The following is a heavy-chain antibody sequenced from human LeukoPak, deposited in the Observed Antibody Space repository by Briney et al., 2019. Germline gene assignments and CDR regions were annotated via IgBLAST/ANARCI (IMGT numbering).Heavy chain of an antibody. CDR3: ASSSGSYSLDAFDM. CDR1: GLTFSNAW. CDR2: IKMKTDDGTR. V-gene: IGHV3-15*01. D-gene: IGHD1-26*01. Sequence: GGSLTLLCALSGLTFSNAWKRCVRHARGEGREWFGRIKMKTDDGTRAYCEAVKRRFTISRDDSKNTLYLQMNSLKTEDTAVYYCASSSGSYSLDAFDMWGQRTLVSVSS. J-gene: IGHJ3*02.